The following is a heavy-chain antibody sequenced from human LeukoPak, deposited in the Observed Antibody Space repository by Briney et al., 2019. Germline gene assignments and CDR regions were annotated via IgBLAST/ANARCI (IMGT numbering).Heavy chain of an antibody. D-gene: IGHD3-22*01. V-gene: IGHV3-74*01. J-gene: IGHJ3*02. CDR1: GFTFSSYW. CDR2: INTDGSST. Sequence: GGSLRLSCAASGFTFSSYWMHWVRQAPGKGLVWVSRINTDGSSTSYADSVKGRFTISRDNAKNTLYLQMNSLRAEDTAVYYCAREWDYYDSSGYSGIWGQGTMVTVSS. CDR3: AREWDYYDSSGYSGI.